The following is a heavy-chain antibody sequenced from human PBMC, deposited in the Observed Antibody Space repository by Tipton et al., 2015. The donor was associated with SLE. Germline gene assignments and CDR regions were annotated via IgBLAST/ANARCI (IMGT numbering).Heavy chain of an antibody. CDR2: IYHSGST. D-gene: IGHD2-2*01. CDR3: AREGPARNNRFDP. CDR1: GGSISSGNW. V-gene: IGHV4-4*02. J-gene: IGHJ5*02. Sequence: TLSLTCAVSGGSISSGNWWIWVRQPPGKGLEWIGEIYHSGSTTYNPSLKSRVTISVDKSKNHFSLNWSSVTAADTAVYYCAREGPARNNRFDPWGQGTLVTVSS.